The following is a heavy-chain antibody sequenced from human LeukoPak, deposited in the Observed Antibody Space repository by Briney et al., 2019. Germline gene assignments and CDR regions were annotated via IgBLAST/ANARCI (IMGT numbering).Heavy chain of an antibody. Sequence: PSETLSLTCAVSGGSITSTYWWSWVRQPPGKGLEWIGYIYYSGSTNYNPSLKSRVTISVDTSKNQFSLKLSSVTAADTAVYYCAAYLLDDYCGGDCLDYWGQGTLVTVSS. J-gene: IGHJ4*02. CDR3: AAYLLDDYCGGDCLDY. CDR1: GGSITSTYW. CDR2: IYYSGST. D-gene: IGHD2-21*02. V-gene: IGHV4-4*02.